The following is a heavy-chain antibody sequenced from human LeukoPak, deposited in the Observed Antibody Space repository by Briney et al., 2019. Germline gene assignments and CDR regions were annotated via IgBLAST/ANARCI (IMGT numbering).Heavy chain of an antibody. D-gene: IGHD6-25*01. Sequence: PGGSLRLSCAASGFTFSTYSMNWVRQPPGKGLEWVSNIATSSSTIYYADPEKGRFTISRDNAKNSLYLQMNSLRADDTAVYYCARFAAGGSYRYSMDVWGKGTTVTVSS. CDR3: ARFAAGGSYRYSMDV. V-gene: IGHV3-48*01. J-gene: IGHJ6*03. CDR2: IATSSSTI. CDR1: GFTFSTYS.